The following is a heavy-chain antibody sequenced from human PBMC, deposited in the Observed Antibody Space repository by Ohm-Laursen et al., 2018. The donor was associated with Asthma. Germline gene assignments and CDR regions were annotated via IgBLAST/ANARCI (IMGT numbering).Heavy chain of an antibody. CDR2: ISACNGNT. Sequence: SVKVSCRVSGYTFTSYGISWVRQAPGQGLEWMGWISACNGNTNYAQKLQGRVTMTTDTSTSTAYMELRSLRSDDTAVYYCARRGQGFAQYYGMDVWGQGTTVTVSS. CDR1: GYTFTSYG. CDR3: ARRGQGFAQYYGMDV. J-gene: IGHJ6*02. V-gene: IGHV1-18*01. D-gene: IGHD3-16*01.